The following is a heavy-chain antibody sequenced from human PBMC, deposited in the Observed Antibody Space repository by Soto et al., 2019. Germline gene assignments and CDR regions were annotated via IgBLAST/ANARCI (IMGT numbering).Heavy chain of an antibody. V-gene: IGHV3-23*01. CDR2: ISGSGGST. Sequence: GGSLRLSCAASGFTFSSYAMSWVRQAPGKGLEWVSAISGSGGSTYYADSVKGRFTISRDNSKNTLYLQMNSLRAEDTAVYYCAKDSFDPGGLLYYYETHAFDIWGQGTMVTVSS. D-gene: IGHD3-22*01. CDR1: GFTFSSYA. CDR3: AKDSFDPGGLLYYYETHAFDI. J-gene: IGHJ3*02.